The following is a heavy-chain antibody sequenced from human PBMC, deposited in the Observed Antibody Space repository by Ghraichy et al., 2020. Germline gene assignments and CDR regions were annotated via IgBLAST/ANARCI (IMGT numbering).Heavy chain of an antibody. CDR2: IWYDGSNK. CDR3: AKDSHLRQLVLDY. Sequence: GGSLRLSCAASGFTFSSYGMHWVRQAPGKGLEWVAVIWYDGSNKYYADSVKDRFTISRDNSKNTLYLQMNSLRAEDTAVYYCAKDSHLRQLVLDYWGQGTLVTVSS. D-gene: IGHD6-13*01. CDR1: GFTFSSYG. V-gene: IGHV3-33*06. J-gene: IGHJ4*02.